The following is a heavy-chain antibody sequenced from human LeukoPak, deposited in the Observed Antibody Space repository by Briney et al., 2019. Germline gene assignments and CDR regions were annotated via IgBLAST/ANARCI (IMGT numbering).Heavy chain of an antibody. J-gene: IGHJ3*02. CDR1: GYTFTSYS. CDR3: ARDGTTVVTRDAFDI. D-gene: IGHD4-23*01. Sequence: ASVKVSCKASGYTFTSYSISWVRQAPGQGLEWMGWISAYNGNTNYAQKLQGRVTMTTDTSTSTAYMELRSLRSDDTAVYYCARDGTTVVTRDAFDIWGQGTMVTVSS. CDR2: ISAYNGNT. V-gene: IGHV1-18*01.